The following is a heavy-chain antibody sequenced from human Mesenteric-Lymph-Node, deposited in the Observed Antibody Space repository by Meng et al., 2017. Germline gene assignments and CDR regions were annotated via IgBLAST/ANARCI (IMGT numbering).Heavy chain of an antibody. CDR2: MYFSGST. CDR3: ARGHYNKYFDF. D-gene: IGHD3-22*01. V-gene: IGHV4-61*01. CDR1: GGSVNSGSYY. J-gene: IGHJ4*02. Sequence: QGHLEESGPGVVKPSDTLSLTCTTSGGSVNSGSYYWSWIRQPPGKGLEWIGYMYFSGSTNYNASLKSRVTISVDTSKKQFSLTLTSVSAADTAMYYCARGHYNKYFDFWGQGALVTVSS.